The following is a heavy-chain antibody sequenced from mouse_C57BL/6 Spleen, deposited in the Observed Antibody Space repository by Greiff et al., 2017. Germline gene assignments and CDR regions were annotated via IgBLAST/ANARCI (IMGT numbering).Heavy chain of an antibody. CDR2: IDPSDSYT. D-gene: IGHD3-2*02. Sequence: QVHVKQPGAELVKPGASVKLSCKASGYTFTSYWMQWVKQRPGQGLEWIGEIDPSDSYTNYNQKFKGKATLTVDTSSSTAYMQLSSLTSEDSAVYYCARGGSSGYVFAYWGQGTLVTVSA. CDR3: ARGGSSGYVFAY. CDR1: GYTFTSYW. V-gene: IGHV1-50*01. J-gene: IGHJ3*01.